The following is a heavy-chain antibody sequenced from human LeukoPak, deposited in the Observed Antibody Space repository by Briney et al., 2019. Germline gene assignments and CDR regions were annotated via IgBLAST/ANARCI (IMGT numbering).Heavy chain of an antibody. CDR1: GFTFSSYA. CDR3: AREDTGDFDY. Sequence: GSLRLSCAASGFTFSSYAMHWVRQAPGKGLEWVAVISYDGSNKYYADSVKGRFTISRDNSKNTLYLQMNSLRAEDTAVYYCAREDTGDFDYWGQGTLVTVSS. J-gene: IGHJ4*02. V-gene: IGHV3-30-3*01. D-gene: IGHD7-27*01. CDR2: ISYDGSNK.